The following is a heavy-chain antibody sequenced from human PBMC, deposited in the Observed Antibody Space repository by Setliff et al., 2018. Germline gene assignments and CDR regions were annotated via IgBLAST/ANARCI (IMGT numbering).Heavy chain of an antibody. CDR2: INGASGNT. D-gene: IGHD3-22*01. CDR1: GYSLSAYV. J-gene: IGHJ3*02. CDR3: ARGFCYYGSSRWDVFDI. Sequence: ASVKVSCKASGYSLSAYVMHWVRQAPGQRLEWMGWINGASGNTKYSQKFQGRVTITRDTSASTAHMELSSLRSEDTAVYYCARGFCYYGSSRWDVFDIWGQGTMVTVSS. V-gene: IGHV1-3*01.